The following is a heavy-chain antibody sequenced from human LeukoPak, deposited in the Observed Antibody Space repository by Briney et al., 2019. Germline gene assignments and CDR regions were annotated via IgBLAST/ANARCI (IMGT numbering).Heavy chain of an antibody. V-gene: IGHV3-48*03. CDR3: VLGGLYVVVTVEKYYYGMDV. CDR1: EFTFSNYE. J-gene: IGHJ6*04. D-gene: IGHD2-21*02. CDR2: ISSSGNTK. Sequence: GGSLRLSCAASEFTFSNYEMKWVRQAPGKGLEWVAYISSSGNTKYYADSVRGRSTISRDNAKNSLYLQMNSLRAEDTAVYYCVLGGLYVVVTVEKYYYGMDVWGKGTTVTVSS.